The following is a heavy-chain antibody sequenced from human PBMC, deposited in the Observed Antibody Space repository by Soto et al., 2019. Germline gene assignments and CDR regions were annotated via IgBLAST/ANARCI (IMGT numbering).Heavy chain of an antibody. CDR2: IYPSDSDT. Sequence: GEALKNHRTGSGYRFTSYWHDEVRQHPEKGLEWMGIIYPSDSDTRYSPSIQGQVTISADKSITTAYLQWSSLKASDTAMYYCARGYCTTTNCDPWFDPWGQGTLVTVSS. D-gene: IGHD2-2*01. CDR1: GYRFTSYW. V-gene: IGHV5-51*01. J-gene: IGHJ5*02. CDR3: ARGYCTTTNCDPWFDP.